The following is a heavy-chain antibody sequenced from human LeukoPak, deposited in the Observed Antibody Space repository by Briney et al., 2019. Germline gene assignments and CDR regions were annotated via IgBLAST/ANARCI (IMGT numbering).Heavy chain of an antibody. CDR1: GFTVSSNY. D-gene: IGHD3-22*01. CDR3: ARGYYYDSSGYYSDAFDI. V-gene: IGHV3-66*01. J-gene: IGHJ3*02. Sequence: GGSLRLSCAASGFTVSSNYMSWVRQAPGKELEWVSVIYSGGSTYYADSVKGRFTISRDNSKNTLYLQMNSLRAEDTAVYYCARGYYYDSSGYYSDAFDIWGQGTMVTVSS. CDR2: IYSGGST.